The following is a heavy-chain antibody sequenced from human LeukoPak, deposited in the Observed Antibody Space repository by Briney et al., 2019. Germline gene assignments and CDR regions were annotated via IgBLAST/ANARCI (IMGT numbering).Heavy chain of an antibody. D-gene: IGHD6-13*01. V-gene: IGHV3-30*02. CDR1: GFTFSSYG. Sequence: PGGSLRLSCAASGFTFSSYGMHWVRQAPGKGLEWVAFIRYDGSYRYYADSVKGRFTISRDTSKSTLYLQMNSLRAEDTAVYYCAKGDKYSSTWGSSRFGRATDYWGQGTLVTVSS. CDR3: AKGDKYSSTWGSSRFGRATDY. CDR2: IRYDGSYR. J-gene: IGHJ4*02.